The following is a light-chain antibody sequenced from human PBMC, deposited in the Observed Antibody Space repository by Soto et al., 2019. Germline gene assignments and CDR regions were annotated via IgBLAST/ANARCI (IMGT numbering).Light chain of an antibody. CDR1: QSVSSY. CDR2: DAT. V-gene: IGKV3-11*01. J-gene: IGKJ1*01. Sequence: EIVLTQSPATLSLSPGERATLSCRASQSVSSYLAWYQQKPGQAPRLLIYDATNWATGIPARFSGSGSGTDFTLTISSLEPEDFAVYYCQQGSNWKTFGQGTKVEIK. CDR3: QQGSNWKT.